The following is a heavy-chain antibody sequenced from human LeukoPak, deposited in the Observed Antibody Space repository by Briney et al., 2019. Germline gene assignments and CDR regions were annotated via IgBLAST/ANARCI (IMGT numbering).Heavy chain of an antibody. V-gene: IGHV3-7*01. Sequence: GGSLRLSCAASGFTFSSYWMSWVRQAPGKGLEWVAIIKQDGSEKYYVDSVKGRFTISRDNAKNSLYLQMNSLRAEDTAVYYCARVRMDYDSSGYYGPLNYFDYWGQGTLVTVSS. CDR1: GFTFSSYW. CDR3: ARVRMDYDSSGYYGPLNYFDY. J-gene: IGHJ4*02. CDR2: IKQDGSEK. D-gene: IGHD3-22*01.